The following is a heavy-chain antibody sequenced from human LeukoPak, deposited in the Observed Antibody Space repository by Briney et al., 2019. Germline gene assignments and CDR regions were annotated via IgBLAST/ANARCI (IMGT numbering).Heavy chain of an antibody. CDR1: CGSFSGYY. CDR3: ARSPRRLGYCSGGSCYYYYGMDV. D-gene: IGHD2-15*01. J-gene: IGHJ6*02. Sequence: SETLSLTCAVYCGSFSGYYWSWIRQPPGKGLEWIGEINHSGSTNYNPSLKSRVTISVDTSKNQFSLKLSSVTAADTAVYYCARSPRRLGYCSGGSCYYYYGMDVWGQGTTVTVSS. CDR2: INHSGST. V-gene: IGHV4-34*01.